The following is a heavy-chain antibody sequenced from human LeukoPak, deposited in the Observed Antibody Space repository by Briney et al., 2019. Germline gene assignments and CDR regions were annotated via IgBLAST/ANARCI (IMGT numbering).Heavy chain of an antibody. J-gene: IGHJ5*02. V-gene: IGHV1-69*05. CDR1: GGTFSSYA. CDR2: IVPIFSTA. D-gene: IGHD1-1*01. CDR3: ARDRGTLWNRSLSP. Sequence: SVKVSCKASGGTFSSYAISWVRQAPGPRLKWMGRIVPIFSTASYAQKFQGRVTITTDESTSTAYIELSSLRSEDTAVYYCARDRGTLWNRSLSPWGQGTLVTVSS.